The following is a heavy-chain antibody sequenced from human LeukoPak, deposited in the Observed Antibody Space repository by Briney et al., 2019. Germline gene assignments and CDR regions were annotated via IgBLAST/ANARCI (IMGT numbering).Heavy chain of an antibody. J-gene: IGHJ3*02. V-gene: IGHV4-30-2*01. CDR1: GDSISSGGYS. CDR3: ARGAYGGNPIFDAFDI. Sequence: PSETLSLTCTVSGDSISSGGYSWSWIRQPPGKGLEWIGYIYHSGSTYYNPSLKSRVTISVDRSKNQFSLKLSSVTAADTAVYYCARGAYGGNPIFDAFDIWGQGTMVTVSS. CDR2: IYHSGST. D-gene: IGHD4-23*01.